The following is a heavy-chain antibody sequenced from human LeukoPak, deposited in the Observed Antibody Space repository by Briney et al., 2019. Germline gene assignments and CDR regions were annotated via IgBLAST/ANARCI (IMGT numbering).Heavy chain of an antibody. Sequence: GGSLRLSCAASGFTFSSYSMNWVRQAPGKGLEWVANMKEDGSAKYYMDSVKGRFTISRDNAKNSLYLQMNSLRAEDTAVYFCARDRGYLTFDYWGQGTLVTVSS. V-gene: IGHV3-7*01. CDR3: ARDRGYLTFDY. D-gene: IGHD3-10*01. CDR2: MKEDGSAK. CDR1: GFTFSSYS. J-gene: IGHJ4*02.